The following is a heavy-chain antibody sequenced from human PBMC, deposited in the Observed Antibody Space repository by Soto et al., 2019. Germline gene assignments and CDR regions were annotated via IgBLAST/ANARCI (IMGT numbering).Heavy chain of an antibody. V-gene: IGHV1-3*01. Sequence: ASVKVSCKASGYTFTSYGINWVRQAPGRGLEWMGWINPGNGNTKYSQQFQGRVIIDRDTSASTAYMELSSLRSEDTAVYYCARDLRAYCTNGVCYFNYYYYYGMDVWGQGTTVTVSS. CDR1: GYTFTSYG. CDR2: INPGNGNT. J-gene: IGHJ6*02. D-gene: IGHD2-8*01. CDR3: ARDLRAYCTNGVCYFNYYYYYGMDV.